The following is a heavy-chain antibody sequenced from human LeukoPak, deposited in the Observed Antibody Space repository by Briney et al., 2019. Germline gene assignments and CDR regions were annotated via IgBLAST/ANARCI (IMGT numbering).Heavy chain of an antibody. CDR1: GGSISSYY. CDR2: IYYSGST. D-gene: IGHD3-22*01. CDR3: ARMHRYYDSSGYYYVNAFDI. Sequence: SETLSLTCTVSGGSISSYYWSWIRQPPGKGLEWIGYIYYSGSTNYNPSLKSRVTISVDTSKNQFSLKLSSVTAADTAVYYCARMHRYYDSSGYYYVNAFDIWGQGTMVTVSS. J-gene: IGHJ3*02. V-gene: IGHV4-59*01.